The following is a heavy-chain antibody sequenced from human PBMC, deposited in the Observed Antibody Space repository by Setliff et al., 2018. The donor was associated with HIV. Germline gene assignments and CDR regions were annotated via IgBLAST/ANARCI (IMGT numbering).Heavy chain of an antibody. D-gene: IGHD2-15*01. V-gene: IGHV3-74*01. Sequence: GGSLRLSCADSGFTFSTFWMHWVRQAPGKGLVWVSRINSDGSRINYADSVKGRFTISRDNSKNTLYLQMNSLRAEDTAVYYCARDRTCSGGSCYGTWGQGTMVTVSS. CDR1: GFTFSTFW. J-gene: IGHJ5*02. CDR3: ARDRTCSGGSCYGT. CDR2: INSDGSRI.